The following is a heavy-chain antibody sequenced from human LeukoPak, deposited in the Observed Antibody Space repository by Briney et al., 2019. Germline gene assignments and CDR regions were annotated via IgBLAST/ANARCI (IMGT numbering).Heavy chain of an antibody. CDR3: ARVPDTTIVYFDY. J-gene: IGHJ4*02. Sequence: PSETLSLTCAVSGASISRYFWSWIRQPPGKGLEWIGYIYDSGSSKYNPSLESRVTISLDTSKNQFSLKLTFVTAADTAVYYCARVPDTTIVYFDYWGQGTLVTVSS. CDR2: IYDSGSS. CDR1: GASISRYF. V-gene: IGHV4-59*01. D-gene: IGHD5-18*01.